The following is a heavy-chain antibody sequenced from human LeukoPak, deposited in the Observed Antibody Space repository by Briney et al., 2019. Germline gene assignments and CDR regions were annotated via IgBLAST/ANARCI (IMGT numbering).Heavy chain of an antibody. J-gene: IGHJ4*02. CDR1: GGSISSGGYS. V-gene: IGHV4-30-2*01. D-gene: IGHD3-22*01. CDR2: IYHSGST. Sequence: PSETLSLTCAVSGGSISSGGYSWSWIRQPPGKGLEWIGYIYHSGSTYYNPSLKSRVTISVDRSKNQFSLKLSSVTAADTAVYYCARATLPHSDYYDSSNYFDYWGQGTLVTVSS. CDR3: ARATLPHSDYYDSSNYFDY.